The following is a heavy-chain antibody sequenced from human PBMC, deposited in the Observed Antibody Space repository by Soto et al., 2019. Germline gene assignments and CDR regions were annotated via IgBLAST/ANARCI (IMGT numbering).Heavy chain of an antibody. V-gene: IGHV3-30-3*01. CDR1: GFTFSSYA. CDR3: ARGYDFWSGYYYPYGMDV. J-gene: IGHJ6*02. Sequence: LRLSCAASGFTFSSYAMHWVRQAPGKGLEWVAVISYDGSNKNYADSVKGRFTISRDNSKNTLYLQMNSLRAEDTAVYYCARGYDFWSGYYYPYGMDVWGQGTTVTVSS. D-gene: IGHD3-3*01. CDR2: ISYDGSNK.